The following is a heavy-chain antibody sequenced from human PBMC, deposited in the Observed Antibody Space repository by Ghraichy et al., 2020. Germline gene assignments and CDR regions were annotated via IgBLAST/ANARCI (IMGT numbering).Heavy chain of an antibody. CDR2: INPSSGDT. D-gene: IGHD6-19*01. J-gene: IGHJ4*02. CDR3: ARVSTGWYFDY. CDR1: GYNFADFPTYF. V-gene: IGHV1-2*02. Sequence: ASVKVSCKASGYNFADFPTYFIHWVRQAPGQGLEWMGWINPSSGDTKYAQKFQGRVTVTRDTSTNTAYMELSSLRSNGTAVYSCARVSTGWYFDYWGQGTLVTVSS.